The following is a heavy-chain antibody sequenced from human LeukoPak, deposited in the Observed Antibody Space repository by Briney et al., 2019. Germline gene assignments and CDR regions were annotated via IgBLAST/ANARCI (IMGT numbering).Heavy chain of an antibody. D-gene: IGHD3-16*01. CDR3: ARTLGEWSGVLDT. CDR2: IYARGST. Sequence: PSQTLSLTCSVSGDSISSGSDYWGWIRQPAGKGLELIGRIYARGSTNYSPSLKSRVTMSTDTSKHPFSMKLNSVTAADKAVYYCARTLGEWSGVLDTWGQGTMVTVSS. CDR1: GDSISSGSDY. J-gene: IGHJ3*02. V-gene: IGHV4-61*02.